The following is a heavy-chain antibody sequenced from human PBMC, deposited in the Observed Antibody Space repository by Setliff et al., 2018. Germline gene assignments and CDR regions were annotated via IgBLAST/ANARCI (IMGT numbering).Heavy chain of an antibody. CDR3: ARGLGSYYYYYMDV. V-gene: IGHV1-8*03. Sequence: ASVKVSCKASGYTFTSYDINWVRQATGRGLEWMGWMNPNSGNTGYAQKFQGRVTITRNTSISTAYMELSSLRSEDTAVYYCARGLGSYYYYYMDVWGKGTTVTVSS. J-gene: IGHJ6*03. CDR1: GYTFTSYD. D-gene: IGHD7-27*01. CDR2: MNPNSGNT.